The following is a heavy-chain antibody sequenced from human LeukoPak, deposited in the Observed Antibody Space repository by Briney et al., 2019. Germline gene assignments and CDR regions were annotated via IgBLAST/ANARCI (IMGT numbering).Heavy chain of an antibody. CDR1: GFTFTNYA. D-gene: IGHD2/OR15-2a*01. Sequence: GGSLRLSCAASGFTFTNYALHWVRQAPGKGLEWVAVISYDGTNKYYADSVKGRFTISRDNSKNTLYLQMNSLRAEDTAVYYCAKVGGRGKYFDAFDIWGQGTMLTVSS. J-gene: IGHJ3*02. V-gene: IGHV3-30-3*01. CDR3: AKVGGRGKYFDAFDI. CDR2: ISYDGTNK.